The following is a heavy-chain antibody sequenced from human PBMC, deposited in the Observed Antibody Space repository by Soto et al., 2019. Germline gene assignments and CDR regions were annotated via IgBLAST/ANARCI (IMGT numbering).Heavy chain of an antibody. J-gene: IGHJ5*02. CDR3: SREGVRETGLLGP. Sequence: VQLQESGPGLVKPSGTLSLTCAVSGGSISSSDWWSWVRQPPGKGLEWIGEISHSGKTKYNPSLKSRVTISLDKTKNQFSLNLRSVTVADTAMYYCSREGVRETGLLGPWGQGPPVTVSS. CDR2: ISHSGKT. V-gene: IGHV4-4*02. CDR1: GGSISSSDW. D-gene: IGHD3-10*01.